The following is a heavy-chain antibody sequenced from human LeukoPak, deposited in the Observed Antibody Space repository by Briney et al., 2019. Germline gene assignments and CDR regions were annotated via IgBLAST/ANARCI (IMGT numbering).Heavy chain of an antibody. CDR2: IYYSGNS. D-gene: IGHD3-22*01. Sequence: SETLSLTCTVSGGSISSYYWSWIRQPPGKGLEWIGYIYYSGNSNYNPSLNSRVTISVDTSKNQFSLRLSSVTAADPAVYYCARQFYYDSGGSHYWGQGTLVTVSS. CDR3: ARQFYYDSGGSHY. J-gene: IGHJ4*02. V-gene: IGHV4-59*08. CDR1: GGSISSYY.